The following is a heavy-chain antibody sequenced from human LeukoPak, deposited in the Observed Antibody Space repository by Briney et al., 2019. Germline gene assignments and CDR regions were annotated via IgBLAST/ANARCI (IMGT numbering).Heavy chain of an antibody. V-gene: IGHV1-2*02. D-gene: IGHD6-19*01. CDR3: ARRLYSSGWYQGIDY. CDR2: INPNSGGT. CDR1: GYTFTGYY. J-gene: IGHJ4*02. Sequence: GASVKVSCKASGYTFTGYYMHWVRQAPGQGLEWMGWINPNSGGTNYAQKFQGRVTMTRDTSISTAYMELSRLRSDDTAVYYCARRLYSSGWYQGIDYWGQGNLVTVSS.